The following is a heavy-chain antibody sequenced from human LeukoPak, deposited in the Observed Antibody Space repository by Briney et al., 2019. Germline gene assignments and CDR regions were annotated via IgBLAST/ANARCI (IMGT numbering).Heavy chain of an antibody. CDR2: INTNTGNP. D-gene: IGHD2/OR15-2a*01. J-gene: IGHJ4*02. Sequence: ASVKVSCKASGYSFTSNGMNWVRQAPGQGLEWMGWINTNTGNPTYAQGFTGRFVFSLDTSVSTAYLQISSLKAEVTAVYYCAREILRLDYWGQGTLVTVSS. CDR3: AREILRLDY. V-gene: IGHV7-4-1*02. CDR1: GYSFTSNG.